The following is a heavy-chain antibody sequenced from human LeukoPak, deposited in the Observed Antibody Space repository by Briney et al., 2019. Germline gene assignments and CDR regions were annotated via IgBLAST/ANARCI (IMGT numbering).Heavy chain of an antibody. CDR1: GGSISSGSYY. D-gene: IGHD1-1*01. CDR2: ISTSGRT. V-gene: IGHV4-61*02. J-gene: IGHJ5*02. Sequence: SQTLSLTCTVSGGSISSGSYYWTWIRQPAGKGLEWIGRISTSGRTNFNPSLKSRVTISIDTSEDQFSLKLSSVTAADTAVYYCARDRLQLQSWGQGTLVTVSS. CDR3: ARDRLQLQS.